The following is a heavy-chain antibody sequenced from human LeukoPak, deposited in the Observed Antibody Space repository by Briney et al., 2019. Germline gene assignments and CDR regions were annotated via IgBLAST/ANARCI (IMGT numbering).Heavy chain of an antibody. D-gene: IGHD1-20*01. CDR3: ARYNWNLGYDY. V-gene: IGHV1-18*01. J-gene: IGHJ4*02. Sequence: ASVKVSCTASGYTFTSYGISWVRQAPGQGLEWMGWISAYNGNTNYARKLQGRVTMTTDTSTSTAYMELRSLRSDDTAVYYCARYNWNLGYDYWGQGTLVTVSS. CDR1: GYTFTSYG. CDR2: ISAYNGNT.